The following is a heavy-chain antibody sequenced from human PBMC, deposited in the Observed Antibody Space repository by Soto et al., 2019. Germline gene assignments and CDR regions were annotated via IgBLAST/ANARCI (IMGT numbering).Heavy chain of an antibody. Sequence: SETLSLTCTVSGGSISSYYWSWIRQPPGKGLEWIGYIYYSGSANYNPSLKSRVTISVDTSKNQFSLKLSSVTAADTAVYYCARRGSSSWYFNWFDPWGQGTLVTVSS. V-gene: IGHV4-59*08. D-gene: IGHD6-13*01. J-gene: IGHJ5*02. CDR2: IYYSGSA. CDR1: GGSISSYY. CDR3: ARRGSSSWYFNWFDP.